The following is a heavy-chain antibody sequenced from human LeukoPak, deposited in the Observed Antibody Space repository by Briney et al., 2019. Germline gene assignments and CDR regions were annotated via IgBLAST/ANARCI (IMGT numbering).Heavy chain of an antibody. D-gene: IGHD2-15*01. Sequence: SETLSLTCTVSGGSMSSSSYYWGWLRQPPGKGLEWIGSIYYSGSTYHNPSLKSRVTISVDTSKNQFSLKLSSVTAADTAVYYCARLRKLGYCSGGSCYSNNWFDPWGQGTLVTVSS. J-gene: IGHJ5*02. CDR2: IYYSGST. V-gene: IGHV4-39*01. CDR1: GGSMSSSSYY. CDR3: ARLRKLGYCSGGSCYSNNWFDP.